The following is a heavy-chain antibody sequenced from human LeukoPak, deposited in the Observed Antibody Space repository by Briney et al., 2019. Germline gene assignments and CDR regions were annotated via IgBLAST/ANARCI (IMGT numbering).Heavy chain of an antibody. CDR1: GYTFSSYD. CDR2: MNPNSGNT. J-gene: IGHJ4*02. V-gene: IGHV1-8*01. Sequence: ASVKVSCKAPGYTFSSYDINWVRQATGQGLEWMGWMNPNSGNTGYVQKFQGRVIMTRDTSISTAYMELSSLTSEDTAVYFCARDRVGVGGNGWENWGQGTLVTVS. D-gene: IGHD6-19*01. CDR3: ARDRVGVGGNGWEN.